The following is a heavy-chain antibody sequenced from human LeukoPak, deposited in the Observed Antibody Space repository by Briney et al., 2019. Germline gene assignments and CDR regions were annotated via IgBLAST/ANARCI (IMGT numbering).Heavy chain of an antibody. CDR1: GFTFSSYG. CDR2: ISYDGSNK. D-gene: IGHD5-12*01. Sequence: PGRSLRLSCAASGFTFSSYGMHWVRQAPGKGLEWVAVISYDGSNKYYADSVKGRFTISRDNSKNTLYLQMNSLRAEDTAVYYCAKADIVATWSFDYWGQGTLDTVSS. CDR3: AKADIVATWSFDY. J-gene: IGHJ4*02. V-gene: IGHV3-30*18.